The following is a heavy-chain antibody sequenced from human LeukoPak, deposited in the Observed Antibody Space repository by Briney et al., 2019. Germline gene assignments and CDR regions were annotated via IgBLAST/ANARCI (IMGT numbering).Heavy chain of an antibody. CDR2: LYSGGST. CDR3: AREAYESFLDC. CDR1: GFTVSSKY. V-gene: IGHV3-66*01. Sequence: GGSLRLSCAASGFTVSSKYMTWVRQAPGKGLEWVSVLYSGGSTYYADSVKGRFTISRDDSNNTLYLQMNSRRPEDTAVYYCAREAYESFLDCWGQGTLVTVSS. D-gene: IGHD5-12*01. J-gene: IGHJ4*02.